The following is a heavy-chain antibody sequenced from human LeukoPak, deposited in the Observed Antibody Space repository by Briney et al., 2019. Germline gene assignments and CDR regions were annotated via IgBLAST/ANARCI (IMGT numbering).Heavy chain of an antibody. Sequence: GGSLRLSCAASGFVFSNYWMHWVRQAPGKGLVWVSRIKTDGSTITYADSVKGRFTISRDNAMNTLYLQMNSLRAEDTAVYYCARSSSKLYYYYGMDVWGQGTTVTVSS. V-gene: IGHV3-74*01. CDR2: IKTDGSTI. J-gene: IGHJ6*02. CDR3: ARSSSKLYYYYGMDV. CDR1: GFVFSNYW.